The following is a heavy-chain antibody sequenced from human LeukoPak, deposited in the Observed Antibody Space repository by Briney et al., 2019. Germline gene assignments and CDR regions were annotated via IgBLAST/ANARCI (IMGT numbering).Heavy chain of an antibody. CDR3: ARGDSSSWYGIPGWFDP. CDR1: GGSISSYY. D-gene: IGHD6-13*01. V-gene: IGHV4-59*01. CDR2: IYYSGST. J-gene: IGHJ5*02. Sequence: LETLSLTCTVSGGSISSYYWSWIRQPPGKGLEWIGYIYYSGSTNYNPSLKSRVTISVDTSKNQFSLKLSSVTAADTAVYYCARGDSSSWYGIPGWFDPWGQGTLVTVSS.